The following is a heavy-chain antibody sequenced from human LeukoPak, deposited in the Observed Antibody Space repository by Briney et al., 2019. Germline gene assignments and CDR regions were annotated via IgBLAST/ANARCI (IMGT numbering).Heavy chain of an antibody. CDR2: ISGGGDAA. V-gene: IGHV3-23*01. J-gene: IGHJ4*02. Sequence: GGSLRLSCIASGFSCSGYAKSWVRQAPGNGLEWVSAISGGGDAAYYADSVKGRFTISRDNSKNTLYLQMNSLRAEDTAVYYCPRKYDSSGYFDYWGRGTLVTVSS. CDR3: PRKYDSSGYFDY. D-gene: IGHD3-22*01. CDR1: GFSCSGYA.